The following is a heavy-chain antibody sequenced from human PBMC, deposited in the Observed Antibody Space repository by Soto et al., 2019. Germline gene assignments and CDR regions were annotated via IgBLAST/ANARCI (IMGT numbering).Heavy chain of an antibody. CDR1: GGSISSGGYY. V-gene: IGHV4-31*03. J-gene: IGHJ3*02. Sequence: SETLSLTCTVSGGSISSGGYYWSWIRQHPGKGLEWIGYIYYSGSTYYNPSLKSRVTISVDTSKNQFSLKLSSVTAADTAVYYCARGGPDAFDIWGQGTMVTVSS. CDR2: IYYSGST. CDR3: ARGGPDAFDI.